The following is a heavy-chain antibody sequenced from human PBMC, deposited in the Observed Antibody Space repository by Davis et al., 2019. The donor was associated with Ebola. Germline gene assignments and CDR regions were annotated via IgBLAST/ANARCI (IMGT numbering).Heavy chain of an antibody. V-gene: IGHV3-30*05. CDR3: ARQPDIVVVVAADFGMDV. CDR1: GFTFSSYG. D-gene: IGHD2-15*01. CDR2: ISYDGSNK. Sequence: GESLKISCAASGFTFSSYGIHWVRQAPGKGLELVAVISYDGSNKYYADSVKGRFTISRDNSKNTLYLEMNSLRAEGTGVDYCARQPDIVVVVAADFGMDVWGKGTTVTVSS. J-gene: IGHJ6*04.